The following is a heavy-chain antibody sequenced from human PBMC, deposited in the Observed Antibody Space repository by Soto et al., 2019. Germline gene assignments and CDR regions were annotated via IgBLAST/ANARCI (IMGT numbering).Heavy chain of an antibody. D-gene: IGHD2-2*01. J-gene: IGHJ5*02. CDR2: IYYSGST. CDR1: GGSISSGGYY. V-gene: IGHV4-31*03. CDR3: ATVVPAAGAWFDP. Sequence: SETLSLTCTVSGGSISSGGYYWSWIRQHPGKGLEWIGYIYYSGSTYYNPSLKSRVTIPVDTSKNQFSLKLSSVTAADTAVYYCATVVPAAGAWFDPWGQGTLVTVSS.